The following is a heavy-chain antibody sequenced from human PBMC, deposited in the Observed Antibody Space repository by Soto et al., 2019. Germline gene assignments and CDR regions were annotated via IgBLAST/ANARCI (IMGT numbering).Heavy chain of an antibody. CDR2: IYYSGST. Sequence: QVQLQESGPGLVKPSETLSHTCTVSGDSISNYYCSWIRQSPGKGLEWIGYIYYSGSTKYNPSLKSRVTISIDKSKNQFSLKLTSVTAADTAVYYCAKANSGYGSFDHWGQGMLVTVSS. J-gene: IGHJ4*02. CDR3: AKANSGYGSFDH. V-gene: IGHV4-59*01. D-gene: IGHD5-12*01. CDR1: GDSISNYY.